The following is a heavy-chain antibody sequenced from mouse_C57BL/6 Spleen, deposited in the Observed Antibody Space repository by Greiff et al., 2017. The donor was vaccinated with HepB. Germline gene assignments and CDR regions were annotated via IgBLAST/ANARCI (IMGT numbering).Heavy chain of an antibody. V-gene: IGHV1-80*01. CDR3: ARSGLGTGGYAMDY. D-gene: IGHD4-1*01. CDR1: GYAFSSYW. Sequence: VQLQQSGAELVKPGASVKISCKASGYAFSSYWINWVKQRPGKGLEWIGQIYPGDGDTNYNGKFKGKATLTADKSSSTAYMQLSSLTFEDSAVYFCARSGLGTGGYAMDYWGQGTSVTVSS. J-gene: IGHJ4*01. CDR2: IYPGDGDT.